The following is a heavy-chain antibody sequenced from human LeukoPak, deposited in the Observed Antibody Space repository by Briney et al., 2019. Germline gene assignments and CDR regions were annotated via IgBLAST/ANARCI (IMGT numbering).Heavy chain of an antibody. V-gene: IGHV5-51*01. Sequence: GESLKISCKGSGYSFSTYWIAWVRQMPGKGLEWMGIIYPGHSDTRYSPSFQGQVTFSADKSISTAYLQWSSLKASDTAMYYCGRGGYSGYTIDYWGQGTLVTVSS. CDR2: IYPGHSDT. J-gene: IGHJ4*02. D-gene: IGHD5-12*01. CDR3: GRGGYSGYTIDY. CDR1: GYSFSTYW.